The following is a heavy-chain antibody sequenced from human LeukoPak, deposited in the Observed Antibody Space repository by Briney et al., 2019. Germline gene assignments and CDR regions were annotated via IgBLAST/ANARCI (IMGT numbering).Heavy chain of an antibody. D-gene: IGHD1-26*01. CDR3: AKDPSGRWSGSYVDY. V-gene: IGHV3-33*06. CDR2: IWYDGSNK. Sequence: GGSLRLSCAASGFTFSSYGMHWVRQAPRKGLEWVTVIWYDGSNKYYADSVKGRFTISRDNSKNTLYLQMNSLRAEDTAVYYCAKDPSGRWSGSYVDYWGQGTLVTVSS. CDR1: GFTFSSYG. J-gene: IGHJ4*02.